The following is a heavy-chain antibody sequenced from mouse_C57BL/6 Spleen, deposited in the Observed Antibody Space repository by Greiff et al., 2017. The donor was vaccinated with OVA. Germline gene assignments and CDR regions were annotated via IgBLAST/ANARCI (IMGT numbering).Heavy chain of an antibody. J-gene: IGHJ2*01. Sequence: VQLQQSGSELVKPGASVKMSCKASGYTFTDYNMHWVKQSHGKSLEWIGYINPNNGGTSYNQKFKGKATLTVNKSSSTAYMELRSLTSEDSAVYYCAGITTVVADFDYWGQGTTLTVSS. CDR2: INPNNGGT. CDR3: AGITTVVADFDY. CDR1: GYTFTDYN. V-gene: IGHV1-22*01. D-gene: IGHD1-1*01.